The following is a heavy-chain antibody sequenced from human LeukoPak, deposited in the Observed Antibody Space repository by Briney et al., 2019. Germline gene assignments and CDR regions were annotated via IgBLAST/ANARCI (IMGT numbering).Heavy chain of an antibody. D-gene: IGHD6-19*01. Sequence: GGSLRLSCAASGFTFSSYGMHWVRQAPGKGLEWVAVISYDGSNKYYADSVKGRFTISRDNSKNTLYLQMNSLRAEDTAVYYCTMNGIAVAGTGYWGQGTLVTVSS. CDR3: TMNGIAVAGTGY. V-gene: IGHV3-30*03. CDR1: GFTFSSYG. J-gene: IGHJ4*02. CDR2: ISYDGSNK.